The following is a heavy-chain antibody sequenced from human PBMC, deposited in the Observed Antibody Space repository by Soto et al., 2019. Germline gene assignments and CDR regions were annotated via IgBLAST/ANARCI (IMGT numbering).Heavy chain of an antibody. CDR2: IYSGGRT. CDR3: ARDRGENWFDP. J-gene: IGHJ5*02. D-gene: IGHD3-10*01. CDR1: GFTVSSNY. V-gene: IGHV3-53*01. Sequence: GGSLRLSCAASGFTVSSNYMNWVRQAPGKGLEWVSVIYSGGRTDYVDSVKGRFTISRDNSKNTLYLQMNSLRAEDTAVYYCARDRGENWFDPWGQGTLVTVSS.